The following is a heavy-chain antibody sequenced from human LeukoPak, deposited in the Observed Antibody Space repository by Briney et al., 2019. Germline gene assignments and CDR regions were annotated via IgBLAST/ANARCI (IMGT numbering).Heavy chain of an antibody. CDR1: GGSISSGGYY. J-gene: IGHJ4*02. Sequence: SETLSLTCTVSGGSISSGGYYWSWIRQHPGKGLEWIGYIYYSGSTYYNPSLKRRVTISVDTSKNQFSLKLSSVTAADTAVYYCAREGQCSGGSCYDYWGQGTLVTVSS. CDR2: IYYSGST. V-gene: IGHV4-31*03. CDR3: AREGQCSGGSCYDY. D-gene: IGHD2-15*01.